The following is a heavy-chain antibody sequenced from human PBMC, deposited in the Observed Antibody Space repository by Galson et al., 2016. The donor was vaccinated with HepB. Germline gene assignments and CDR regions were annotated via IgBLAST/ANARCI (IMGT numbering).Heavy chain of an antibody. V-gene: IGHV4-39*01. CDR1: GGSISTSSHY. CDR3: ARLGDYGGNYESYYFDY. J-gene: IGHJ4*02. Sequence: SETLSLTCTVSGGSISTSSHYWGWIRQPPGKGLEWIGCIYYSGSTYYNPSLKSRVTISVDTSKNQFSLKLSSVTAADTAVYYCARLGDYGGNYESYYFDYWGQGTLVTVSS. CDR2: IYYSGST. D-gene: IGHD4-23*01.